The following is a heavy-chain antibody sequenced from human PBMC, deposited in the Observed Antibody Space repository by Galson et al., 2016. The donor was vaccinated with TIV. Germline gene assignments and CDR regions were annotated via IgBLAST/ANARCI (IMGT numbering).Heavy chain of an antibody. CDR3: ARERSGNDFENWFDP. CDR1: GFTFSSYE. CDR2: ISNRGSMK. J-gene: IGHJ5*02. Sequence: SLRLSCAASGFTFSSYEMNWVRQAPGKGLEWVSYISNRGSMKFYADSVKGRFTISRDNAKNSLSLQMKSLRAEDTAVYYCARERSGNDFENWFDPWGQGTLVTVSS. V-gene: IGHV3-48*03. D-gene: IGHD1-1*01.